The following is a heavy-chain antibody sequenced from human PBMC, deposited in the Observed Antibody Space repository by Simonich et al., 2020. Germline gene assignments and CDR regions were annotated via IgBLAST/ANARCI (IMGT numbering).Heavy chain of an antibody. J-gene: IGHJ6*02. CDR1: GYSISSGYY. CDR2: IFHSGST. Sequence: QVQLQESGPGLVKPSETLSLTCAVSGYSISSGYYWGWIRQPPGKGLGWIGSIFHSGSTYYNPYLKSRVTISVDTSKNQFSLKLSSVTAADTAVYYCARVGYSNYYYYGMDVWGQGTTVTVSS. CDR3: ARVGYSNYYYYGMDV. D-gene: IGHD6-13*01. V-gene: IGHV4-38-2*01.